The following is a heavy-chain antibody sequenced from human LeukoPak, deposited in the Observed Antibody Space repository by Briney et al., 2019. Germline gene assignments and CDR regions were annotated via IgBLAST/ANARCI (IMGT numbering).Heavy chain of an antibody. Sequence: PGGSLRLSCAVSGFTFSSYAMNWVSQAPGKGLEWVSTISGSGGSTYYADSVKGRFTISRDNSKNTLYLQMNSLRAEDTAVYYCARQERGPTILSYFDYWGQGTLVTVSS. D-gene: IGHD5-24*01. CDR3: ARQERGPTILSYFDY. V-gene: IGHV3-23*01. CDR1: GFTFSSYA. J-gene: IGHJ4*02. CDR2: ISGSGGST.